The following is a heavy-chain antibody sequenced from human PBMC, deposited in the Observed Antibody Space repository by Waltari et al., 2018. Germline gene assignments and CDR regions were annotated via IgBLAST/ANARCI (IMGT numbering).Heavy chain of an antibody. V-gene: IGHV1-2*06. CDR3: VTQRPWEDY. D-gene: IGHD6-25*01. CDR2: MNPNNNYP. Sequence: QVQLVQSGAEVRKPGASVKVSCKTSGYTFTDSYIHWVRQAPGQGLEWMGRMNPNNNYPIYEQKFQGRVTMTRDTSITTAYMELRSLTSDDTALYYCVTQRPWEDYWGQGTRVTVSP. J-gene: IGHJ4*02. CDR1: GYTFTDSY.